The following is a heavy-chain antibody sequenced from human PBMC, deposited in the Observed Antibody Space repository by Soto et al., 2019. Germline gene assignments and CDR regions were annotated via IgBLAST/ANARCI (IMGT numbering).Heavy chain of an antibody. V-gene: IGHV5-51*01. CDR1: GYSFTSYG. CDR3: ASLNDYGDYVDY. Sequence: PVECLTTCCKDSGYSFTSYGIGWVLQMPGKGLEWMGIIYPGDSDTRYSPSFQGQVTISADKSISTAYLQWSSLKASDTAMYYCASLNDYGDYVDYWGHGTLVTVSS. CDR2: IYPGDSDT. D-gene: IGHD4-17*01. J-gene: IGHJ4*01.